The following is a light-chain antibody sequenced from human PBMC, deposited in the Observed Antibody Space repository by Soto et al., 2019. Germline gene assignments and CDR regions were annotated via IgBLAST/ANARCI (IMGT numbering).Light chain of an antibody. J-gene: IGLJ2*01. V-gene: IGLV2-14*01. CDR2: DVS. CDR3: SSYTSSSTHVV. CDR1: SRDVGGYNY. Sequence: QSALTQPASVSGSPGQSITISCTGTSRDVGGYNYVSWYQQHPGKAPKRMIYDVSNRPSGVSDRFSGSKSGNTASLTISGLQAEDEADYYCSSYTSSSTHVVFGGGTKVTVL.